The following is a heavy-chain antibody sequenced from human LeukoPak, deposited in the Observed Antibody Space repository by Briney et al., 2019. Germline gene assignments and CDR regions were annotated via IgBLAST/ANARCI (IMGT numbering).Heavy chain of an antibody. D-gene: IGHD3-10*01. Sequence: PGGSLRLSCAASGFTFSSYWMSWVRQAPGKGLEWVANIKQDGSEKYYVDSVKGRFTISRDNAKNSLYLQMNSLRAEDTAVYYCARDHRYYGSGSYDYFDCWGQGTLVTVSS. CDR2: IKQDGSEK. J-gene: IGHJ4*02. CDR3: ARDHRYYGSGSYDYFDC. V-gene: IGHV3-7*01. CDR1: GFTFSSYW.